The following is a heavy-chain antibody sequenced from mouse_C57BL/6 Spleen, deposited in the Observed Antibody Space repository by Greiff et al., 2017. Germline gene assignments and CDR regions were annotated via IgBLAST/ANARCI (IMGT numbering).Heavy chain of an antibody. CDR1: GFNIKDYY. D-gene: IGHD1-1*01. V-gene: IGHV14-2*01. Sequence: DVKLQESGAELVKPGASVKLSCTASGFNIKDYYMHWVKQRTEQGLEWIGRIDPEDGETKYAPKFQGKATITADTSSNTAYLQLSSLTSEDTAVYYCARSYGSSYGVCMDYWGQGTSVTVSS. J-gene: IGHJ4*01. CDR3: ARSYGSSYGVCMDY. CDR2: IDPEDGET.